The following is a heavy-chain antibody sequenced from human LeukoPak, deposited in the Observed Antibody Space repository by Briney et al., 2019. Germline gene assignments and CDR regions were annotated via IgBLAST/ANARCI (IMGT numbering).Heavy chain of an antibody. CDR3: AKAPANYVPIYYFDY. CDR2: ISGSGGST. J-gene: IGHJ4*02. CDR1: GFTFSSYA. D-gene: IGHD3-16*01. Sequence: PGGSLRLSCAAPGFTFSSYAMSWVRQAPGKGLEWVSAISGSGGSTYYADSVKGRFTISRDNSKNTLYLQMNSLRAEDTAVYYCAKAPANYVPIYYFDYWGQGTLVTVSS. V-gene: IGHV3-23*01.